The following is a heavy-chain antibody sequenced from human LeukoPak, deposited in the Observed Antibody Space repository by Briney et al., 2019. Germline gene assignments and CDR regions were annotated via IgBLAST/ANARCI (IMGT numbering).Heavy chain of an antibody. D-gene: IGHD1-1*01. CDR2: ISRGGET. Sequence: SETLSLTCAVSGASITSSEWWSWVRQPPEKGLEWIGEISRGGETNYSPSLKSRVTLSMDKSKNQFSLRLSSVTAADTAVYYCARGDNWVFDYWGQGALVTASS. CDR3: ARGDNWVFDY. CDR1: GASITSSEW. J-gene: IGHJ4*02. V-gene: IGHV4-4*02.